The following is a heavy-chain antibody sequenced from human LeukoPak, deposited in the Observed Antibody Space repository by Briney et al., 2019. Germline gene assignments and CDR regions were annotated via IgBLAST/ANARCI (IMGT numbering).Heavy chain of an antibody. CDR1: GDSVSSNSAA. Sequence: SQTLSLTCAISGDSVSSNSAAWNWIRQSPSRGLEWLGRTYYRSKWYNDYAVSVKSRITINPDTSKNQFSLQLNSVTPEDTAVYYCARGWADDQRDGYNLFDYWGQGTLVIVSS. D-gene: IGHD5-24*01. CDR2: TYYRSKWYN. J-gene: IGHJ4*02. V-gene: IGHV6-1*01. CDR3: ARGWADDQRDGYNLFDY.